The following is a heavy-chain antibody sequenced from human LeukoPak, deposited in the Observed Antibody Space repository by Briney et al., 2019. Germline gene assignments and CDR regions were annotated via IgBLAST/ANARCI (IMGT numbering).Heavy chain of an antibody. CDR2: IIPIFGTA. CDR3: ARDRPYSSSWSGPFDI. J-gene: IGHJ3*02. CDR1: GGTFSSYA. V-gene: IGHV1-69*13. D-gene: IGHD6-13*01. Sequence: SVKVSCKASGGTFSSYAISWVRQAPGQGLEWMGGIIPIFGTANYAQKFQGRVTITADESTSTAYMELSSLRSEDTAVYYCARDRPYSSSWSGPFDIWGQGTMVTVSS.